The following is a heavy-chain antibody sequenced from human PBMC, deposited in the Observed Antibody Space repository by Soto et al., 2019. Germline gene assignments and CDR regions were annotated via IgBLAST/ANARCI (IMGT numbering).Heavy chain of an antibody. CDR1: GGTFSSYA. J-gene: IGHJ6*02. CDR2: IIPIFGTA. D-gene: IGHD1-26*01. V-gene: IGHV1-69*13. CDR3: ARDIGRGNYYYYGMDV. Sequence: GASVKVSFKASGGTFSSYAISWVRKATGQGLEWMGGIIPIFGTANYAQKFQGRVTITADESTSTAYMELSSLRSEDTAVYYCARDIGRGNYYYYGMDVWGQGTTVTVSS.